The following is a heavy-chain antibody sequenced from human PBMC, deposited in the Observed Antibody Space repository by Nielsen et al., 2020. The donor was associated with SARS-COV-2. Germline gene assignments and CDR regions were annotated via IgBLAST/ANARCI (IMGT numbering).Heavy chain of an antibody. V-gene: IGHV3-30*18. D-gene: IGHD6-13*01. CDR3: AKDGAEEQQLGPFDY. CDR1: GFTFSSYV. Sequence: GESLKISCAASGFTFSSYVMHWVRQAPGKGLEWVAVISYDGSNKYYADSVKGRFTISRDNSKNTLYLQMNSLRAEDTAVYYCAKDGAEEQQLGPFDYWGQGTLVTVSS. CDR2: ISYDGSNK. J-gene: IGHJ4*02.